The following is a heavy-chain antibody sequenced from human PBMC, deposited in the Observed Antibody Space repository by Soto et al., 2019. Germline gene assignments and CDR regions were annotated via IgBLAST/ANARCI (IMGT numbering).Heavy chain of an antibody. CDR3: ARDDYGDSSPPDAFDI. D-gene: IGHD4-17*01. V-gene: IGHV3-33*01. CDR2: IWDDGSNK. Sequence: QVQLVESGGGVVQPGRSLRLSCAASGFTFSSYGMHWVRQAPGKGLEWVAVIWDDGSNKYYADSVKGRFTISRDNSKNTLYLQMNSLRAEDTAVYYCARDDYGDSSPPDAFDIWGQGTMVTVSS. J-gene: IGHJ3*02. CDR1: GFTFSSYG.